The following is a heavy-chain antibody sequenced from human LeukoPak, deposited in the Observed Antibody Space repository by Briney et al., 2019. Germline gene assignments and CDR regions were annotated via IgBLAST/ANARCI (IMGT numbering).Heavy chain of an antibody. CDR2: ISGSGGST. CDR1: GFTFSSYA. J-gene: IGHJ4*02. CDR3: AKDPGFTPKYDYGDFGY. Sequence: GGSLRLSCAASGFTFSSYAMSWVRQAPGKGLEWVSAISGSGGSTYYADPVKGRFTISRDNSKNTLYLQMNSLRAEDTAVYYCAKDPGFTPKYDYGDFGYWGQGTLVTVSS. V-gene: IGHV3-23*01. D-gene: IGHD4-17*01.